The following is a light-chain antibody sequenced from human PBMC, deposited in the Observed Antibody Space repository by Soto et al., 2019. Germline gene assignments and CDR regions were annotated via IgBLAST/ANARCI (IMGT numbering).Light chain of an antibody. CDR2: DVN. J-gene: IGLJ2*01. V-gene: IGLV2-14*03. CDR3: TSWTTSTTMI. Sequence: QSVLAQPASVSGSPGQSITISCTGTSSDIGAYNFVSWYQQHPGKAPKLMLYDVNIRPSGVSYRFSGSKSGNTASLTISGLQAEDEADYYCTSWTTSTTMIFGGGTKVTVL. CDR1: SSDIGAYNF.